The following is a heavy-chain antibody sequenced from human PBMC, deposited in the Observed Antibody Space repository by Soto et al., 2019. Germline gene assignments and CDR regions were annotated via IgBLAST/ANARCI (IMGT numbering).Heavy chain of an antibody. V-gene: IGHV1-18*04. Sequence: ASVKVSCKASGYSFTTHGISCVRLAPGHVLEWMGWISAYNGDTHYVQRFQGRLIMTTDTSTSTAYMELRSLTSDDTAVYYCARDPPFSGILRGTPLMDVWGQGTTVTVSS. J-gene: IGHJ6*02. CDR2: ISAYNGDT. D-gene: IGHD4-17*01. CDR3: ARDPPFSGILRGTPLMDV. CDR1: GYSFTTHG.